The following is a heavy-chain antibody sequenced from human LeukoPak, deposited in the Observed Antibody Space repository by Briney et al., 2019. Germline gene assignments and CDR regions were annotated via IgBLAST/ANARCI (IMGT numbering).Heavy chain of an antibody. Sequence: ASVKVSCKASGYTFTSYGISWVRQAPGQGLEWMGWISAYNGNTNYAQKLQGRVTMTTDTSTSTAYMELRSLRSDDTAVYYCAGWSSTYYYYYYYYMDVWGKGTTVTVSS. D-gene: IGHD4-11*01. J-gene: IGHJ6*03. CDR3: AGWSSTYYYYYYYYMDV. CDR1: GYTFTSYG. CDR2: ISAYNGNT. V-gene: IGHV1-18*01.